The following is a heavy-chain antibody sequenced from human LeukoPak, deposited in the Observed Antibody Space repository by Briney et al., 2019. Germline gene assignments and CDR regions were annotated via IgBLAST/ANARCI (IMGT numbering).Heavy chain of an antibody. CDR1: GYTFTSYD. J-gene: IGHJ5*02. CDR3: ARGSAVAGSSRFDP. D-gene: IGHD6-19*01. V-gene: IGHV1-8*01. CDR2: MNPNSGNT. Sequence: ASVKVSCKASGYTFTSYDINWVRQATGQGLEWMGWMNPNSGNTGYAQKFQGRVTMTRNTSISTAYMELSSLRSEDTAVYYCARGSAVAGSSRFDPWGQGTWSPSPQ.